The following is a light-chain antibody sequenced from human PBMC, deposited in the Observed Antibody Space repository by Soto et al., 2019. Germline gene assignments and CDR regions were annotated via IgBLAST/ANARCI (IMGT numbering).Light chain of an antibody. Sequence: QSALTQPASVSGSPGQSITISCTGNNSKVGNYNLVSWYQQHPGKAPKLMIYEVYKRPSGVSNRFSGSKSGISASLTISGLQAEDEADYYCCSYAGSDTYVFGTGTKVTVL. CDR1: NSKVGNYNL. J-gene: IGLJ1*01. CDR2: EVY. V-gene: IGLV2-23*02. CDR3: CSYAGSDTYV.